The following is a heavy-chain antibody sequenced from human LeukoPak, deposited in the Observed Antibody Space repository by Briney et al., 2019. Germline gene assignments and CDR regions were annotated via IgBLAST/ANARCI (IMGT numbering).Heavy chain of an antibody. CDR1: GFTFSSYG. V-gene: IGHV3-30*02. Sequence: GGSLRLSCAASGFTFSSYGMHWVRQAPGKGLEWVAFIRYDGSNKYYADSVKGRFTISRGNSKNTLYLQMNSLRAEDTAVYYCAKDQGGYCSGGSCYADAFDIWGQGTMVTVSS. CDR3: AKDQGGYCSGGSCYADAFDI. CDR2: IRYDGSNK. D-gene: IGHD2-15*01. J-gene: IGHJ3*02.